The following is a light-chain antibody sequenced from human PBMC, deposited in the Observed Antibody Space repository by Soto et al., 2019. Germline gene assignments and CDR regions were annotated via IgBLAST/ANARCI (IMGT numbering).Light chain of an antibody. CDR3: KSYAGSNTYV. Sequence: QSALTQPLSASGSPGQSVTISCTGTKXDIGVYDFVSWYQHHPGKAPRLIIYEVVQRPSGVPDRFSGSKSGNTASLTVSGLQAADEADYFCKSYAGSNTYVFGSGTKVNLL. V-gene: IGLV2-8*01. CDR1: KXDIGVYDF. J-gene: IGLJ1*01. CDR2: EVV.